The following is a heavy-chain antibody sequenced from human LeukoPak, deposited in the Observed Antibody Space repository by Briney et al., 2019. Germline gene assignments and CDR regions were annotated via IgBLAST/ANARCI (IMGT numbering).Heavy chain of an antibody. CDR3: ASITMVRGVISY. CDR1: GGSISSSSYY. Sequence: SETLSLTCTVSGGSISSSSYYWGWIRQPPGKGLEWIGSIYTSGSTNYNPSLKSRVTISVDTSKNQFSLKLSSVTAADTAVYYCASITMVRGVISYWGQGTLVTVSS. J-gene: IGHJ4*02. D-gene: IGHD3-10*01. V-gene: IGHV4-39*07. CDR2: IYTSGST.